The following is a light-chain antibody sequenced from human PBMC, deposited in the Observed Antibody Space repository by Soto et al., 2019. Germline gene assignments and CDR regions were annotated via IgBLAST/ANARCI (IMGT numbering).Light chain of an antibody. CDR3: CSHAGSSTYVV. V-gene: IGLV2-23*02. CDR2: EVS. CDR1: SSDIGSYNL. J-gene: IGLJ2*01. Sequence: QSVLTQAASVSGSPGQSITISCTGTSSDIGSYNLVSWYQQHPGKSPKLMMSEVSKRPSGVSNRFSGSKSGNTASLTISGLQAEDEADYYCCSHAGSSTYVVFCGGTKVTVL.